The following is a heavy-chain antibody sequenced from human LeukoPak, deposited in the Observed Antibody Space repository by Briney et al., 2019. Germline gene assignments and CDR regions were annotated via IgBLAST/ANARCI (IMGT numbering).Heavy chain of an antibody. J-gene: IGHJ4*02. D-gene: IGHD6-19*01. Sequence: GGSLRLPCAASGFTFSDYYMSWIRQAPGKGLEWVSYISSSGSTIYYADSMKGRFTISRDNAKNSLYLQLNSLRAEDTAVYYCARARYTSAWSYYFDYWGQGTLVTVSS. CDR1: GFTFSDYY. CDR3: ARARYTSAWSYYFDY. V-gene: IGHV3-11*01. CDR2: ISSSGSTI.